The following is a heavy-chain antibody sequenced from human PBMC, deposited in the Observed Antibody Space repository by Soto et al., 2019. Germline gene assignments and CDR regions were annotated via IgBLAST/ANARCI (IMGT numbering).Heavy chain of an antibody. CDR2: MNPNSGNT. V-gene: IGHV1-8*01. CDR3: SREVNFYGLDV. J-gene: IGHJ6*02. CDR1: GYTFTIYA. Sequence: ASVKVSCKASGYTFTIYAINWVRQATGQGLEWMGWMNPNSGNTGYAQKFQGRVTMTRNTSISTAYMELSSLRSEDTAVYYCSREVNFYGLDVWGQGTTVTVSS.